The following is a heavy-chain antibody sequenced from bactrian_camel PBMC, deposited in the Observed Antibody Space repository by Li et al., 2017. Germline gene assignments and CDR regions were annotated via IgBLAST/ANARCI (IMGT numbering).Heavy chain of an antibody. CDR3: AADRPPLWSSGSLFERGFDH. D-gene: IGHD2*01. J-gene: IGHJ4*01. Sequence: VQLVESGGGLVQPGGSLRLSCVASGYTLPMNMGWFRRLPGQEREGVAAIAGDGRTNYADSVKGRFTISRDGAKNIIVVQMDSLKPEDTAMYYCAADRPPLWSSGSLFERGFDHWGQGTQVTVS. V-gene: IGHV3S53*01. CDR2: IAGDGRT. CDR1: GYTLPMN.